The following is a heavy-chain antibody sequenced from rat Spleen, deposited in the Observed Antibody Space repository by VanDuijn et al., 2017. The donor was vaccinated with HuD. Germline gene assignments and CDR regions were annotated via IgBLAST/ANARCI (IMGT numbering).Heavy chain of an antibody. V-gene: IGHV5-20*01. D-gene: IGHD1-2*01. Sequence: EVQLVESDGGLVQPGRSLKLSCAASGFTFSDYNMAWVRQAPKKGLEWVAYISYDGGSTYYRDSVKGRFTISRDTAQNILYLQMNSPRSEDTATYYCTTSNYYSAYIYLDAWGQGTSVTVSS. J-gene: IGHJ4*01. CDR1: GFTFSDYN. CDR3: TTSNYYSAYIYLDA. CDR2: ISYDGGST.